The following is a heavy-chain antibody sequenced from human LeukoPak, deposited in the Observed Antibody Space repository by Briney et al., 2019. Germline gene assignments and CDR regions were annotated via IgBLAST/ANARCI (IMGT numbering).Heavy chain of an antibody. D-gene: IGHD3-16*01. CDR1: GGSISSGGYY. Sequence: SQTLSLTCTVSGGSISSGGYYWSWIRQHPGKGLEWIEYIYYSGSTYYNPSLKSRVTISVDTSKNQFSLKLSSVTAADTAIYYCVRFGVNYDMDVWGQGTTVTVFS. CDR3: VRFGVNYDMDV. V-gene: IGHV4-31*03. CDR2: IYYSGST. J-gene: IGHJ6*02.